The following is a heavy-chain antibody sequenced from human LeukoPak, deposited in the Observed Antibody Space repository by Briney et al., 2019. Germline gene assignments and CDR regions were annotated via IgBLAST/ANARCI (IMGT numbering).Heavy chain of an antibody. CDR3: ARQIGRLWSDL. CDR2: IKEDGSAK. J-gene: IGHJ5*02. D-gene: IGHD3/OR15-3a*01. V-gene: IGHV3-7*01. Sequence: PGGSLRLSCAASGFTFSNYWMSWVRQAPGKGLEWVANIKEDGSAKYYVDSVKGRFTISRDDAKNSVYLQMNSLRAEDTAVYYCARQIGRLWSDLWGQGTLVTVSS. CDR1: GFTFSNYW.